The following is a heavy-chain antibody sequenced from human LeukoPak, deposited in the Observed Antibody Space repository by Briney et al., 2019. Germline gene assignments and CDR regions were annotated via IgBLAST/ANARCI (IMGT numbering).Heavy chain of an antibody. CDR1: GYTFTSYA. J-gene: IGHJ4*02. D-gene: IGHD3-10*01. V-gene: IGHV1-3*01. Sequence: ASVKVSCKASGYTFTSYAMNWVRQAPGQRLEWMGWINAGTGNTNYSQNFQGRVTITRDTSASTAYMELGSLRSEDTAVYYCARAPRSSGSFYYFDYWGQGTLVTVSS. CDR3: ARAPRSSGSFYYFDY. CDR2: INAGTGNT.